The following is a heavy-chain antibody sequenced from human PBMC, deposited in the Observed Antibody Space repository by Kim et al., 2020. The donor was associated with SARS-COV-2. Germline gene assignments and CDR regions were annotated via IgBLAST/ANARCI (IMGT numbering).Heavy chain of an antibody. J-gene: IGHJ6*02. V-gene: IGHV3-21*01. Sequence: YIYYADSGKGRFTISGDNAKNSLYLQMNSLRAEGTTVYYCARAPRYGMDVWGQGTTVTVSS. CDR2: YI. CDR3: ARAPRYGMDV.